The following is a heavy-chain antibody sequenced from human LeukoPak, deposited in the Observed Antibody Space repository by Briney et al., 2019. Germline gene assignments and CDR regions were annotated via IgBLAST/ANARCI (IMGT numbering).Heavy chain of an antibody. CDR3: ARDGVGYYGMDV. J-gene: IGHJ6*02. CDR1: GFTFSSYS. Sequence: GGSLRLSCAASGFTFSSYSMNWVRQAPGKGLEWVSSISSSSSYIYYADSVKGRFTISRDNAKNSLYLQMNNLRAEDTAVYYCARDGVGYYGMDVWGQGTTVTVSS. D-gene: IGHD3-10*01. CDR2: ISSSSSYI. V-gene: IGHV3-21*01.